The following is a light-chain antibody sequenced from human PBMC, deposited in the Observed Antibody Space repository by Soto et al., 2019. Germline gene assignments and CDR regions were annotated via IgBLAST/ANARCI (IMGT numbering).Light chain of an antibody. CDR1: QSVSNNY. V-gene: IGKV3-11*01. CDR3: QQRSNWPIT. CDR2: DAS. Sequence: EIVFTQSPSTLSLSPFERSTLSCRASQSVSNNYLAWYQQKPGQAPRLLIYDASNRATGIPARFSGSGSGTDFTLTISSLEPEDFAVYYCQQRSNWPITFGQGTRLEIK. J-gene: IGKJ5*01.